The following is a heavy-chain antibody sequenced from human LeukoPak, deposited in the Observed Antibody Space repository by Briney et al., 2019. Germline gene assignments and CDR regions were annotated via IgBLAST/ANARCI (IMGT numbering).Heavy chain of an antibody. CDR3: ASNNVLLWFGELF. V-gene: IGHV4-39*01. CDR1: GGSISSSSYN. D-gene: IGHD3-10*01. Sequence: SETLSLTCTVSGGSISSSSYNWGWIGQPPGKGLEWIGSIYYSGSTYYNPSLKSRVTISVDTSKNQFSLKLSSVTAADTAVYYCASNNVLLWFGELFWGQGTLVTVSS. CDR2: IYYSGST. J-gene: IGHJ4*02.